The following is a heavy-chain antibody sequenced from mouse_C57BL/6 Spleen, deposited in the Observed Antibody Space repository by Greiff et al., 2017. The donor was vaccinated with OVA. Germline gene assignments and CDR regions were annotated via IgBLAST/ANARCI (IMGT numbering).Heavy chain of an antibody. CDR2: IWSGGST. Sequence: VQLQQSGPGLVPPSQSLSITCPVSGFSLTCSGVHWVRQSPGQGLALLGVIWSGGSTDYNAAFISRLSISKDNSKSQVFFKMNSLQADDTAIYYCARNSRGYFDYWGQGTTLTVSS. V-gene: IGHV2-2*01. CDR1: GFSLTCSG. CDR3: ARNSRGYFDY. J-gene: IGHJ2*01.